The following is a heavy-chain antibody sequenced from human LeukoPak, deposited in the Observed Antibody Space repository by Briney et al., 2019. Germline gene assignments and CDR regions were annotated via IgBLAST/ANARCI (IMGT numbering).Heavy chain of an antibody. V-gene: IGHV3-21*01. D-gene: IGHD4-23*01. J-gene: IGHJ4*02. CDR1: GFSVSDYS. Sequence: PGGSLRLSCAASGFSVSDYSMNWVRQAPGKGLEWVSSISSSGSYIYYADSLRGRFIISRDNAKNSLYLQMDSLRAEDTAVYFCAREVIGGNSAWGQGTLVTVSS. CDR2: ISSSGSYI. CDR3: AREVIGGNSA.